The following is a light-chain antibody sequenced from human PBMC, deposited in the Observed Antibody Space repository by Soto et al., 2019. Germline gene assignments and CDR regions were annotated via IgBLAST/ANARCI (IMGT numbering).Light chain of an antibody. Sequence: EIVMTQSPATVSVSPGERATLSCRASQSVSDKLAWYQQKPGQAPRLLIYHASARATGIPARFSGSGSGTEFILIISGLQSEDFAVYYCQQYNNWPPWTFGQGTKVEIK. CDR3: QQYNNWPPWT. J-gene: IGKJ1*01. CDR1: QSVSDK. V-gene: IGKV3-15*01. CDR2: HAS.